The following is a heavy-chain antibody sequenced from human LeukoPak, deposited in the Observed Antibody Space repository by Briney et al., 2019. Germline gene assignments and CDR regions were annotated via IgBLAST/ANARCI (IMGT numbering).Heavy chain of an antibody. Sequence: SVKVSCKASGGTFISYAISWVRQAPGQGLEWMGGIIPIFGTANYAQKFQGRVTITADESTSTAYMELSSLRSEDTAVNYCARDLDYYDSSGPRGEYFQHWGQGTLVTVSS. CDR3: ARDLDYYDSSGPRGEYFQH. D-gene: IGHD3-22*01. V-gene: IGHV1-69*13. CDR1: GGTFISYA. J-gene: IGHJ1*01. CDR2: IIPIFGTA.